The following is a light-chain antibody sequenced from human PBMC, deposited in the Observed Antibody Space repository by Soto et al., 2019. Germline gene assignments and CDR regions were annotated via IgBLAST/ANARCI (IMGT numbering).Light chain of an antibody. Sequence: EIVLTQSPGTPSLSLGERATPSCRASQSVRSSYLAWYQQKPGQAPRLLIYDASTRATGIPDRFSGSGSGTDFTLTISRLEPEDFAVYYCHQRQSWPRTFGQGTKVDIK. CDR1: QSVRSSY. CDR2: DAS. CDR3: HQRQSWPRT. J-gene: IGKJ1*01. V-gene: IGKV3D-20*02.